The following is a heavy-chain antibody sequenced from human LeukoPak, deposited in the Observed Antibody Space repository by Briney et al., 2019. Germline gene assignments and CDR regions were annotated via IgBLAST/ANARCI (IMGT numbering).Heavy chain of an antibody. V-gene: IGHV3-15*01. Sequence: GGSLRLSCAAAGFTFNNAWMSWVRKAPGKGLEWIGRIKSDGGTTDYAAPVKGRFTISRDDSKNTLYLQMNSLKAEDTAVYYCTTDLGDYGDYVRCWGQGTLVTVSS. CDR3: TTDLGDYGDYVRC. CDR1: GFTFNNAW. CDR2: IKSDGGTT. J-gene: IGHJ4*02. D-gene: IGHD4-17*01.